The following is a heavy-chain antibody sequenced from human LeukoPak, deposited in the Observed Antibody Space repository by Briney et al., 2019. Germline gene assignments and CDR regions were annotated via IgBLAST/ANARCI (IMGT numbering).Heavy chain of an antibody. Sequence: ASVKVSCKASGYTFTSYDINWVRQATGQGLEWMGWMNPNSGNTGYAQKFQGRVTMTRNTSISTAYMELSSLRSEDTAVYYCARSRGRQQLRHFDYWGQGTLVTVSS. V-gene: IGHV1-8*01. D-gene: IGHD6-13*01. CDR1: GYTFTSYD. CDR3: ARSRGRQQLRHFDY. CDR2: MNPNSGNT. J-gene: IGHJ4*02.